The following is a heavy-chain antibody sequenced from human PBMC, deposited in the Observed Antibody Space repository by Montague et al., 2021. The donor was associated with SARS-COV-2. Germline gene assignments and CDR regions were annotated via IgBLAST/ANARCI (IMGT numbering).Heavy chain of an antibody. V-gene: IGHV4-61*09. Sequence: TLSLTCTVSGGSISSGSYYWSWIRQHAGRGMEWIGYIYASGSTNYNPSLKSRVTISVDTSKNHFSLKVSSVTAADTAVYYCARDRSSSWSYWFDPWGQGTLVTVSS. D-gene: IGHD6-13*01. CDR1: GGSISSGSYY. CDR2: IYASGST. J-gene: IGHJ5*02. CDR3: ARDRSSSWSYWFDP.